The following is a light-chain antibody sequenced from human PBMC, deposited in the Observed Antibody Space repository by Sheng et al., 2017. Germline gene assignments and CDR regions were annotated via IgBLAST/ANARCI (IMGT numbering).Light chain of an antibody. J-gene: IGKJ1*01. Sequence: EIVLTQSPGTLSLSPGERATLSCRASQSVVNNYLGWHQQKPGQAPRLLIYEASRRVTGTPDRFSGTGSGTDFTLIISRLEPEDFAVYYCQQFGSSPQTFGQGTKVEIK. V-gene: IGKV3-20*01. CDR1: QSVVNNY. CDR2: EAS. CDR3: QQFGSSPQT.